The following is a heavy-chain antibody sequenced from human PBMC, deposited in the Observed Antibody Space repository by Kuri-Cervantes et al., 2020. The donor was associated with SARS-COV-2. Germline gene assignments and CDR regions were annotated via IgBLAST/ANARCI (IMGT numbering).Heavy chain of an antibody. V-gene: IGHV1-2*02. Sequence: ASVKVSCKASGYTFTSYGISWVRQAPGQGLGWMGWINPNSGGTNYAQKFQGRVTMTRDTSISTAYMELSRLRSDDTAVYYCARDRDDAFDIWGQGTMVTVSS. J-gene: IGHJ3*02. CDR1: GYTFTSYG. CDR2: INPNSGGT. CDR3: ARDRDDAFDI.